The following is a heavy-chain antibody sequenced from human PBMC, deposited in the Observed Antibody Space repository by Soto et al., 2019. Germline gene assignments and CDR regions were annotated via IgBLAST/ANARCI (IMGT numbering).Heavy chain of an antibody. CDR1: GYTFTGYY. CDR2: INPNSGGT. D-gene: IGHD6-19*01. J-gene: IGHJ3*02. Sequence: QVQLVQSGAEVKKPGASVKVSCKASGYTFTGYYMHWVRQAPGQGREWMGWINPNSGGTNYAQKFQGSVTMTRDQSISTAYMELSRLRSDDTTVYYCARDSSGWYVDDAFDIWGQGTMVTVSS. CDR3: ARDSSGWYVDDAFDI. V-gene: IGHV1-2*04.